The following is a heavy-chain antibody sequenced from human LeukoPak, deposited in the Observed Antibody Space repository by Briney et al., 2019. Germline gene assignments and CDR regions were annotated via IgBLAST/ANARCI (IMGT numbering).Heavy chain of an antibody. D-gene: IGHD3-10*01. CDR3: ARDRSLVRGLMGAFDI. Sequence: PGGSLRLSCAASGFTFSSYEMNWVRQAPGKGLEWVSYISSSGSTIYYADSVKGRFTISRDNSKNTLYLQMNSLRAEDTAVYYCARDRSLVRGLMGAFDIWGQGTMVIVSS. CDR1: GFTFSSYE. CDR2: ISSSGSTI. V-gene: IGHV3-48*03. J-gene: IGHJ3*02.